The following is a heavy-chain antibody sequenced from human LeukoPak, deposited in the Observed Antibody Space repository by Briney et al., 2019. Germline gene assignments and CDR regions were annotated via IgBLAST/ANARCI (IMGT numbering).Heavy chain of an antibody. CDR2: INPNSGGT. V-gene: IGHV1-2*02. D-gene: IGHD6-13*01. CDR3: ARDPIAAAGLPGDY. CDR1: GYSFTCYY. J-gene: IGHJ4*02. Sequence: GASVKVSCKAPGYSFTCYYMHWVRQAPGQGLEWMGWINPNSGGTNYAQKFQGRVTMTRDTSISTAYMELSRLRYDDTAVYYCARDPIAAAGLPGDYWGQGILLSVSS.